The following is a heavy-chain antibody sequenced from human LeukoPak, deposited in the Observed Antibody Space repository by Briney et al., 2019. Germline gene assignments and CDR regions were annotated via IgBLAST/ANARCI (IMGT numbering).Heavy chain of an antibody. CDR3: ARERSVGYGDYYDAFDI. Sequence: GAAVKVSCKASGGTFSSYAISWVRQAPGQGLEWMGGIIPIFGTANYAQKFQGRVTITADESTSTAYMELSSLRSEDTAVYYCARERSVGYGDYYDAFDIWGQGTMVTVSS. V-gene: IGHV1-69*13. D-gene: IGHD4-17*01. CDR1: GGTFSSYA. J-gene: IGHJ3*02. CDR2: IIPIFGTA.